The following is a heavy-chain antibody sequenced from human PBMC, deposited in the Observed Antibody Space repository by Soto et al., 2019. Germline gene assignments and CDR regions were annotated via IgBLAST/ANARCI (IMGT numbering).Heavy chain of an antibody. CDR1: RVAFSKFI. J-gene: IGHJ6*02. CDR3: AKVRYSSPMGYYYGMDV. V-gene: IGHV1-69*13. Sequence: RASVKVSCKASRVAFSKFIVTWVRQAPGLGLEWVGGIIPIFGTANYAQKFRGRVTITADESTSTSYMEVNNLRSEDTAVYYCAKVRYSSPMGYYYGMDVWGQGTTVTVS. D-gene: IGHD6-19*01. CDR2: IIPIFGTA.